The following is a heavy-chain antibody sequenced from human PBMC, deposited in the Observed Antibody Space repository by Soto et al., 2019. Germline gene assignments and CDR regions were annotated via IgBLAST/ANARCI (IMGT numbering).Heavy chain of an antibody. CDR2: INDDGTRT. CDR3: IRGPRPSSVGMGAF. CDR1: GFVFNMYW. V-gene: IGHV3-74*01. Sequence: GGSLRLSCAASGFVFNMYWMHWVRQVPGEGPEWVTRINDDGTRTDYADSAKGRFTISRDNAKDILYLQMNALRVDDTAVYYCIRGPRPSSVGMGAFWGQGTPVTVSS. J-gene: IGHJ4*02. D-gene: IGHD2-2*01.